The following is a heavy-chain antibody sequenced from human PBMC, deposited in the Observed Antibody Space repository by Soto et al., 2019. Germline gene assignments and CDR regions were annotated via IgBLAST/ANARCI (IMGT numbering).Heavy chain of an antibody. D-gene: IGHD3-10*01. CDR2: ITGSGIST. CDR1: GVTFSKYA. V-gene: IGHV3-23*01. J-gene: IGHJ6*02. CDR3: AKNEDYYFGSGTYYTGRYYGMDV. Sequence: EVQLLESGGGLVQPGGSQRLSCAASGVTFSKYAMSWVRQAPGKGLEWVSGITGSGISTYYADSVKGRFTTSRDNSKNTLYLQMNSLRAEDTAVYYCAKNEDYYFGSGTYYTGRYYGMDVWGQGTTVTVSS.